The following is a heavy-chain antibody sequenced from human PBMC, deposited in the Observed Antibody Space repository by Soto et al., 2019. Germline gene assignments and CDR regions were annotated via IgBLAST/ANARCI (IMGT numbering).Heavy chain of an antibody. Sequence: ASVKVSCKVSGYTLTELSMHWVRQAPGKGLEWKGGFDPEDGETIYAQKFQGRVTMTEDTSTDTAYMELSSLRSEDTAVYYCATPRFITMVRGGLRYYFDYWGQGTLVTVSS. J-gene: IGHJ4*02. V-gene: IGHV1-24*01. CDR1: GYTLTELS. CDR3: ATPRFITMVRGGLRYYFDY. D-gene: IGHD3-10*01. CDR2: FDPEDGET.